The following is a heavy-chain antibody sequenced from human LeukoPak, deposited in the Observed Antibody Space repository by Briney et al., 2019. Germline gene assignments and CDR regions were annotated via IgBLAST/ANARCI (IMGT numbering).Heavy chain of an antibody. Sequence: KPSETLSLTCAVYGGSFSGYYWSWIRQPPGEGLEWIGEINHSGSTNYNPSLKSRVTISVDTSKNQFSLKLSSVTAADTAVYHCARRRNWNDVLDSWGQGTLVTVSS. CDR3: ARRRNWNDVLDS. V-gene: IGHV4-34*01. CDR1: GGSFSGYY. J-gene: IGHJ4*02. CDR2: INHSGST. D-gene: IGHD1-1*01.